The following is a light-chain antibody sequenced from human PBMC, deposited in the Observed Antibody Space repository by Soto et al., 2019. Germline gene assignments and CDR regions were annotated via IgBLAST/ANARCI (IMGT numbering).Light chain of an antibody. CDR1: QSASRI. Sequence: ILMTQSRATLSGSPGERAPFSSRASQSASRILASYQQKPGQAPRRRIYGACTRATGIPARFSGSGSGTEVTLTISSLQSEDFAVYYWQQYNNWPLYSFGQGTKLEIK. CDR2: GAC. J-gene: IGKJ2*01. CDR3: QQYNNWPLYS. V-gene: IGKV3-15*01.